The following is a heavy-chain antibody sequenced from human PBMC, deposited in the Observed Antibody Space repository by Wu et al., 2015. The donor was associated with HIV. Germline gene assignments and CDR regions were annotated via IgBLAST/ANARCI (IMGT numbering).Heavy chain of an antibody. CDR1: GYTFTDYY. D-gene: IGHD3-16*01. J-gene: IGHJ3*02. Sequence: QVQLVQPGAEVKKPGASVKVSCKTSGYTFTDYYIHWVRQAPGQGLEWMGWIIPHNGDTDLAPNVQSRVTMSTDASANMAYMELRTLTSDDTAMYYCASRANYGGTSFGGFALDTWGQGTMVIVST. CDR2: IIPHNGDT. V-gene: IGHV1-18*04. CDR3: ASRANYGGTSFGGFALDT.